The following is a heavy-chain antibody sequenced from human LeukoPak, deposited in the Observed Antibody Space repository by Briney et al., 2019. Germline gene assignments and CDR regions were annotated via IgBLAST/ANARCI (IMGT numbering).Heavy chain of an antibody. CDR3: AIHSSSWDYYFDY. CDR1: GGTFGSYA. CDR2: IIPIFGTA. V-gene: IGHV1-69*05. D-gene: IGHD6-13*01. J-gene: IGHJ4*02. Sequence: SVKVSCKASGGTFGSYAISWVRQAPGQGLEWMGRIIPIFGTANYAQKFQGRVTITTDESTSTAYMELSSLRSEDTAVYYCAIHSSSWDYYFDYWGQGTLVTVSS.